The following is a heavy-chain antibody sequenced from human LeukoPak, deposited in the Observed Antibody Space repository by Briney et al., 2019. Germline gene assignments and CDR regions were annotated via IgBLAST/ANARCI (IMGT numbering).Heavy chain of an antibody. Sequence: GGSLRLSCAASGFTVSSNYMSWVRQAPGKGLEWVSVIYSGGYTYYADSVKGRFTISRDNAKNSLYLQMNSLRAEDTAVYYCAVAYYYGSGDAFDIWGQGTKVTVSS. D-gene: IGHD3-10*01. V-gene: IGHV3-66*01. CDR3: AVAYYYGSGDAFDI. J-gene: IGHJ3*02. CDR2: IYSGGYT. CDR1: GFTVSSNY.